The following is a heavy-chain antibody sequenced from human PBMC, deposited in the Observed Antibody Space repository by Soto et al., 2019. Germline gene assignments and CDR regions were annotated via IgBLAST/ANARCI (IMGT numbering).Heavy chain of an antibody. CDR2: ISYDGTNK. CDR3: ARDSWGMDV. Sequence: QVHLVESGGGVVQPGRSLRLSCAASGFIFSTYAIHWVRQAPGKGLEWVAVISYDGTNKYYADSVKGRFTISRDNSKNTRYLQMNSLSAEDTAVYYCARDSWGMDVWGQGTTVTVSS. V-gene: IGHV3-30-3*01. J-gene: IGHJ6*02. CDR1: GFIFSTYA.